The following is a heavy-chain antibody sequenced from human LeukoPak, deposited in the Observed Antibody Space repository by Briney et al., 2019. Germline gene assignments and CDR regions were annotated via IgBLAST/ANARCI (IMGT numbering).Heavy chain of an antibody. CDR2: INHSGST. CDR3: ASVPLDIVVESPGMDV. V-gene: IGHV4-34*01. CDR1: GGSFSGYY. J-gene: IGHJ6*02. Sequence: SETLSLTCAVYGGSFSGYYWSWIRQPPGRGLEWIGEINHSGSTNYNPSLKSRVTISVDTSKNQFSLKLSSVTAADTAVYYCASVPLDIVVESPGMDVWGQGTTVTVSS. D-gene: IGHD2-2*01.